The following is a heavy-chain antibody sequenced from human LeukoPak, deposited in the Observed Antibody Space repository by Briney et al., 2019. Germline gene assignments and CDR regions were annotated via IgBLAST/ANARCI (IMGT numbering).Heavy chain of an antibody. CDR1: GFTVSSNY. J-gene: IGHJ4*02. CDR2: IYSGGST. CDR3: AGGINTPMAFDY. Sequence: GGSLRLSCAASGFTVSSNYMSWVRQAPGKGLQWVSLIYSGGSTYYADSVKGRFTISRDNSKNTLYLQMNSLRAEDTAVYYCAGGINTPMAFDYWGQGTLVTVSS. D-gene: IGHD5-18*01. V-gene: IGHV3-53*01.